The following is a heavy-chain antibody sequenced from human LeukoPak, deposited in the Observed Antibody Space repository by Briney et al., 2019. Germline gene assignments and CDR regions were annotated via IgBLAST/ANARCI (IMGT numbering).Heavy chain of an antibody. J-gene: IGHJ3*02. Sequence: GASVKVSCKASGYTFTSYDINWVRQATGQGLEWMGWMNPKSGNTGYAQKFQGRVTITRNTSISTAYMELSSLRSEDTAVYYCARGGSPVVPAAIRAFDIWGQGTMVTVSS. V-gene: IGHV1-8*03. CDR1: GYTFTSYD. CDR2: MNPKSGNT. CDR3: ARGGSPVVPAAIRAFDI. D-gene: IGHD2-2*01.